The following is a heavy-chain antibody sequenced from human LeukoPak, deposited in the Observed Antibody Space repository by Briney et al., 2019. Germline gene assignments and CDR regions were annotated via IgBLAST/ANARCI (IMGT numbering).Heavy chain of an antibody. CDR3: ARLGNADYEYFQH. D-gene: IGHD4-17*01. CDR1: GGSMSSYY. Sequence: PSETLSLTCTVSGGSMSSYYWSWMRQPPGKGREWIGYVYYSGCTNYNPSLKSRVTISVDTSKNHFSLKLSSVTAADTAVYYCARLGNADYEYFQHWGQGTLVTVSS. CDR2: VYYSGCT. J-gene: IGHJ1*01. V-gene: IGHV4-59*08.